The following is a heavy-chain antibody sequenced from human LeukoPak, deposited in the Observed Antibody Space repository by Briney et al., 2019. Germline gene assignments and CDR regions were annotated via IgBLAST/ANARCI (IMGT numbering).Heavy chain of an antibody. Sequence: PGESLKISCKGSGYSFTSYWIGWVRQMPGKGLEWMGIIYPGDSDTRYSPSFQGQVTISADKSISTAYLQWSSLKASDTAMYYCARRSPGYSYGSDMFDYWGQGTLVTVSS. CDR1: GYSFTSYW. CDR2: IYPGDSDT. D-gene: IGHD5-18*01. V-gene: IGHV5-51*01. J-gene: IGHJ4*02. CDR3: ARRSPGYSYGSDMFDY.